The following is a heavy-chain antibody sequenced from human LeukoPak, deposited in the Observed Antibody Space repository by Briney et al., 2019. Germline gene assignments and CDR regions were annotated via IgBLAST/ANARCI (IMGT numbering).Heavy chain of an antibody. CDR2: IYYSGST. J-gene: IGHJ5*02. CDR3: ARSTSGSLPLDP. V-gene: IGHV4-39*07. D-gene: IGHD3-3*01. Sequence: SETLSLTCTVSGGSISSSSYYWGWIRQPPGKGLEWIGSIYYSGSTYYNPSLKSRVTISVDTSKNQFSLKLSSVTAADTAVYYCARSTSGSLPLDPWGQGTLVTVSS. CDR1: GGSISSSSYY.